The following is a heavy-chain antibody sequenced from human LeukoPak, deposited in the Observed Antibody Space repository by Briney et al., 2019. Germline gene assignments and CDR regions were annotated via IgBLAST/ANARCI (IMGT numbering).Heavy chain of an antibody. J-gene: IGHJ4*02. CDR1: GDSVSSNSAA. CDR2: TYYRSNWYN. D-gene: IGHD1-26*01. Sequence: PSQTLSLTCAISGDSVSSNSAAWNWIRQSPSRGLEWLGRTYYRSNWYNDYTVSVKSRITINPDTSKNQFSLHLNSVTPEGTAVYYCARESIGTYCFDYWGQGTLVTVSS. V-gene: IGHV6-1*01. CDR3: ARESIGTYCFDY.